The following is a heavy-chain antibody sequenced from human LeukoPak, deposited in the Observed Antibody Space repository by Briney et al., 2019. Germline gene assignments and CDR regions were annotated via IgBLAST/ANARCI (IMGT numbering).Heavy chain of an antibody. CDR3: ARDTRGIYDYIWGSYRYTAIGY. CDR1: GFTFSSYS. Sequence: VGSLRLSCAASGFTFSSYSMNWVRQAPGKGLEWVSSISSSSSYIYYADSVKGRFTISRDNAKNSLYLQMNSLRAEDTAVYYCARDTRGIYDYIWGSYRYTAIGYWGQGTLVTVSS. J-gene: IGHJ4*02. CDR2: ISSSSSYI. V-gene: IGHV3-21*01. D-gene: IGHD3-16*02.